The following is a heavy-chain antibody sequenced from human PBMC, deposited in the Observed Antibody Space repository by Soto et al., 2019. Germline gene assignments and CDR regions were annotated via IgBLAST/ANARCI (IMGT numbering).Heavy chain of an antibody. CDR3: ARERAGLPFIDF. V-gene: IGHV4-31*03. CDR1: SASISRDGYH. J-gene: IGHJ4*02. Sequence: SETLSLTCSVSSASISRDGYHWSWIRQYPGKGLEWIGFISYRGSTSYNPSLWSRVSISVDTSQNRFSLKLSSVTAADTAVYYCARERAGLPFIDFWGQGTLVTVSS. CDR2: ISYRGST.